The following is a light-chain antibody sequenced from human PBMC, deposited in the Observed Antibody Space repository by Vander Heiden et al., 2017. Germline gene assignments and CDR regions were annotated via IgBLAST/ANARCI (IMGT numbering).Light chain of an antibody. J-gene: IGKJ3*01. CDR2: AAS. CDR3: QQYDTSRVT. CDR1: QSVSSSF. V-gene: IGKV3-20*01. Sequence: DIVLTPSPGTLSLSPGERATLSCRASQSVSSSFLAWYQKKPGQAPRLLIYAASARATGIPDRFSGSGSGTDFTLTISRLEPEDFAVYYCQQYDTSRVTYGPGTRVD.